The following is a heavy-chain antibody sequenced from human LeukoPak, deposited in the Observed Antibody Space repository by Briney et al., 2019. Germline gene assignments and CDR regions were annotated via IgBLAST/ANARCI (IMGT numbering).Heavy chain of an antibody. CDR2: INHSGST. J-gene: IGHJ2*01. CDR1: GGSFSGYY. D-gene: IGHD5-12*01. Sequence: SETLSLTCAVYGGSFSGYYWSWIRQPPGKGLEWIGEINHSGSTNYNPSLKSRVTISVDTSKNQFSLKLSSVTAADTAVYYCAAGATIRWYFDLWGRGTLVTVSS. CDR3: AAGATIRWYFDL. V-gene: IGHV4-34*01.